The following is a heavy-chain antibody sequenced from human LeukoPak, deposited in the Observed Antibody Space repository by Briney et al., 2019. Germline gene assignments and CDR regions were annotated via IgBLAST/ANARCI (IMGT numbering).Heavy chain of an antibody. D-gene: IGHD3-3*01. J-gene: IGHJ1*01. CDR2: ISYDGSNK. V-gene: IGHV3-30-3*01. CDR3: ARPAPYYDFWSGYYQYFQH. CDR1: GFTFSGYA. Sequence: PGRSLRLSCAASGFTFSGYAMHWVRQAPGKGLEWVAVISYDGSNKYYADSVKGRFTISRDNSKNTLYLQMNSLRAEDTAVYYCARPAPYYDFWSGYYQYFQHWGQGTLVTVSS.